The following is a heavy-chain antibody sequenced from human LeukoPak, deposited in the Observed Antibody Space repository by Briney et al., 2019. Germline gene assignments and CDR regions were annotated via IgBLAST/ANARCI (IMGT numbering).Heavy chain of an antibody. CDR2: IYWDDDK. V-gene: IGHV2-5*02. J-gene: IGHJ3*02. D-gene: IGHD3-22*01. Sequence: CGPTLVNPTQTLTLTCTFSGFSLSTSGVGVGWIRQPPGKALEWLALIYWDDDKRYSPSLKSRLTITKDTSKNQVVLTMTNMDPVDTATYYCAHSGDYYDSSGYYHDAFDIWGQGTMATVSS. CDR1: GFSLSTSGVG. CDR3: AHSGDYYDSSGYYHDAFDI.